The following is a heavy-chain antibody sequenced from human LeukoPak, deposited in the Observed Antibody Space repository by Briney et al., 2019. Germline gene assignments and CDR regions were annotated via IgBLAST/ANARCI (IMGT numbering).Heavy chain of an antibody. V-gene: IGHV3-7*01. CDR2: IKESGSEK. CDR3: AREKRYNDLLTGYYSFDY. CDR1: GFTFDYYW. J-gene: IGHJ4*02. D-gene: IGHD3-9*01. Sequence: PGGSLILSCAASGFTFDYYWMTWVRQAPGKGLEWLANIKESGSEKYYVDSVKGRFTISRENAKNSLYLQMNSLRAEDTAVYYCAREKRYNDLLTGYYSFDYWGQGTLVPVSS.